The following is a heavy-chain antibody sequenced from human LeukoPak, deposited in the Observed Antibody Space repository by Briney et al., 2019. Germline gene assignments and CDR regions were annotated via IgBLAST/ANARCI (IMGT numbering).Heavy chain of an antibody. V-gene: IGHV4-39*07. J-gene: IGHJ5*02. CDR2: IYYSGST. D-gene: IGHD3-10*01. Sequence: SETLSLTCTVSGGSITSSSYYWGWIRQPPGKGLEWIGSIYYSGSTHYNPSLKSRVTISVNMSKNQFSLKLSSVTAADTAVYYCARDYNQYYYGSGVSGGWFDPWGQGTLVTVSS. CDR1: GGSITSSSYY. CDR3: ARDYNQYYYGSGVSGGWFDP.